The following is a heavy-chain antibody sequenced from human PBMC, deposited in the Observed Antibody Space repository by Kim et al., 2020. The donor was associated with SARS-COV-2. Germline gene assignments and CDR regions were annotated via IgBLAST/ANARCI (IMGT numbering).Heavy chain of an antibody. CDR3: AKVTRGYSYGPVGSLGAFDI. Sequence: GGSLRLSCAASGFTFDDYAMHWVRQAPGKGLEWVSLISGDGGSTYYADSVKGRFTISRDNSKNSLYLQMNSLRTEDTALYYCAKVTRGYSYGPVGSLGAFDIWGQGTMVTVSS. V-gene: IGHV3-43*02. CDR2: ISGDGGST. J-gene: IGHJ3*02. CDR1: GFTFDDYA. D-gene: IGHD5-18*01.